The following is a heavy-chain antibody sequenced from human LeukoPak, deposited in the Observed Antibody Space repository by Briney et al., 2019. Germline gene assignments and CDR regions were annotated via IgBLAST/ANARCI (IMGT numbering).Heavy chain of an antibody. V-gene: IGHV1-2*02. CDR1: GYNFTVYY. J-gene: IGHJ6*03. Sequence: ASVRVSCKASGYNFTVYYVHWVRQAPGQGLEWMVWINPNSGGTDYTQKFQGRVTMTRDTSISTVYMEVSRLRSDDTAVYYCARDPRSTVTTWHYYYYMDVWGRGTTVTVSS. CDR2: INPNSGGT. D-gene: IGHD4-17*01. CDR3: ARDPRSTVTTWHYYYYMDV.